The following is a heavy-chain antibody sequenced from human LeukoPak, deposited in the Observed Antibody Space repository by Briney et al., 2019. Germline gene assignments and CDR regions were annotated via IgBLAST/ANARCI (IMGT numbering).Heavy chain of an antibody. Sequence: QSGGSLRLSCAASGFTFSSYAMSWVRQAPGKGLEWVANIKQDGSDKFYADSMKGRFTISRDNAKNSVYLQMDSLRVEDTAVYYCTRDYRGKDVWGRGTTVTVSS. CDR3: TRDYRGKDV. V-gene: IGHV3-7*01. D-gene: IGHD3-16*02. J-gene: IGHJ6*02. CDR2: IKQDGSDK. CDR1: GFTFSSYA.